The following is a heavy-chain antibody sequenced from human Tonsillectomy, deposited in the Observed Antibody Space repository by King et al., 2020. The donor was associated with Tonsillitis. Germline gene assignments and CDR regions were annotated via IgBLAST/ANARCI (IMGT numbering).Heavy chain of an antibody. CDR1: GYIFSYFW. V-gene: IGHV5-51*01. D-gene: IGHD5-18*01. J-gene: IGHJ3*02. Sequence: QLVQSGAEVKKPGESLKISCKGSGYIFSYFWIAWVRQMPGKGLEWMGIISPDDSDTRYSPSFQGQVTISADKSISTAYLQWSSLKASDTVMYYCARREYSYPHVFDIWGQGTMVTVSS. CDR2: ISPDDSDT. CDR3: ARREYSYPHVFDI.